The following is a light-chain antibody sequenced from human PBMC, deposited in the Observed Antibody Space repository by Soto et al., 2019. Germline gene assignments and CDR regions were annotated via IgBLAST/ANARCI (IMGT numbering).Light chain of an antibody. CDR3: QHYNNWPLT. V-gene: IGKV3-15*01. Sequence: EIVMTQSPATLSVSPGERATLSCGASQSVSTKLAWYTQKPGQAPRLLIYGASTRDTGIPDRVSGSGSGTEFTLTISSLQSEDFAVYYCQHYNNWPLTFGGGTKVDIK. J-gene: IGKJ4*01. CDR2: GAS. CDR1: QSVSTK.